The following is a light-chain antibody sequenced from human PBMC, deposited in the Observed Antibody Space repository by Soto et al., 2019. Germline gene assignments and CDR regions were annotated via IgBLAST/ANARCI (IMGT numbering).Light chain of an antibody. J-gene: IGKJ4*01. V-gene: IGKV3-15*01. CDR3: QQYNNWPLT. Sequence: ELVMTQSPATLSVSPGERATLSCRASQSVRRSLAWYQQKPGQAPRLLIYDASTGATGIPARFSGSGSGTEFTLTISSLQSEDFAFYYCQQYNNWPLTFGGGTKVDIK. CDR2: DAS. CDR1: QSVRRS.